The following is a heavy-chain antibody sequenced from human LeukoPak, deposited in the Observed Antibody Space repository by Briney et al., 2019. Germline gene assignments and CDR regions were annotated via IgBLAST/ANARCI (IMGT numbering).Heavy chain of an antibody. CDR2: IWSDGSNK. CDR3: ASAAGPFDH. J-gene: IGHJ4*02. Sequence: PGGSLRLSCAASGFTFSSYAMYWVRQAPGKGLEWVAVIWSDGSNKYYADSVKGRFTISRDNSKNTVYLQMNTLRADDTAVYFCASAAGPFDHWGQGTLVTVSS. V-gene: IGHV3-33*08. CDR1: GFTFSSYA. D-gene: IGHD6-13*01.